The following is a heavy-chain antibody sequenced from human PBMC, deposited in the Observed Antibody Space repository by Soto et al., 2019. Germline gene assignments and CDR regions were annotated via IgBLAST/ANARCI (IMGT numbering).Heavy chain of an antibody. D-gene: IGHD6-13*01. CDR1: GGSFSGYY. V-gene: IGHV4-34*01. J-gene: IGHJ3*02. CDR3: ARTLGIAAAAAFDI. Sequence: SETLSLTCAVYGGSFSGYYWSWIRQPPGKGLEWIGEINHSGSTNYNPSLKSRVTISVDTSKNQFSLKLSSVTAADTAVYYCARTLGIAAAAAFDIWGQGTMVTVSS. CDR2: INHSGST.